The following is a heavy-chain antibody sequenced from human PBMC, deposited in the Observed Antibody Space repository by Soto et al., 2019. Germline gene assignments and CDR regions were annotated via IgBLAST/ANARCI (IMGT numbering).Heavy chain of an antibody. D-gene: IGHD3-10*01. V-gene: IGHV3-30*18. J-gene: IGHJ4*02. Sequence: QVQLVESGGGVVQPGKSLRLSCAGSGFTFSSYGMDWVRQAPGKGLEWVAVISYDGSNKYYADSVKGRFTISRDNSKNTLYLQMSRLRADDTAAYYCANDRMGAGVRGYFDYWGQGTLVTVSS. CDR2: ISYDGSNK. CDR1: GFTFSSYG. CDR3: ANDRMGAGVRGYFDY.